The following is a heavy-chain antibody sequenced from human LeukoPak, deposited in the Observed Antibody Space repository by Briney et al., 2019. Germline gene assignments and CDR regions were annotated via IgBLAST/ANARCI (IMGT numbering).Heavy chain of an antibody. J-gene: IGHJ6*02. CDR3: ARGGYSSSWSLGMDV. V-gene: IGHV4-59*12. CDR2: IYYSGST. D-gene: IGHD6-13*01. Sequence: SETLSLTCTVSGGSISSYYWTWIRQTPGKELEWIGYIYYSGSTNYNPSLKSRVSISVDTSRNQLPLMLTSATAADTAVYYCARGGYSSSWSLGMDVWGQGTTVTVSS. CDR1: GGSISSYY.